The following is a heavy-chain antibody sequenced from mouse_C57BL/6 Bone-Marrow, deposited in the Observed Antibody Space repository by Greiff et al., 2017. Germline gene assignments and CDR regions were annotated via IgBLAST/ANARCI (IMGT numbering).Heavy chain of an antibody. D-gene: IGHD2-1*01. CDR1: GYTFTEYT. CDR3: ARHEGHGNYLAWFAY. J-gene: IGHJ3*01. CDR2: FYPGSGSI. Sequence: VQLQQSGAELVKPGASVTLSCKASGYTFTEYTIHWVKQRSGQGLEWIGCFYPGSGSIKYTEKFKDKATLTANKSSSTVYMELSRLTSADSAVYFCARHEGHGNYLAWFAYWGQGTLVTVSA. V-gene: IGHV1-62-2*01.